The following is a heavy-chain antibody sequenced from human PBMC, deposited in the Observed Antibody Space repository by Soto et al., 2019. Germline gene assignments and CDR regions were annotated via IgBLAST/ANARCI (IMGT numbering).Heavy chain of an antibody. V-gene: IGHV3-21*01. CDR2: ISSSSSYI. D-gene: IGHD6-19*01. Sequence: LRLSCAASGFTFSSYSMNWVRQAPGKGLEWVSSISSSSSYIYYADSVKGRFTISRDNAKNSLYLQMNSLRAEDTAVYYCARETPFGGWSPVAFDIWGQGTMVTVSS. CDR1: GFTFSSYS. J-gene: IGHJ3*02. CDR3: ARETPFGGWSPVAFDI.